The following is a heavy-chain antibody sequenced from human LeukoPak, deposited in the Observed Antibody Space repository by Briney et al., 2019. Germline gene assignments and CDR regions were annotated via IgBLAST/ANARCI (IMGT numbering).Heavy chain of an antibody. V-gene: IGHV3-23*01. J-gene: IGHJ4*02. CDR2: ISGSGGST. D-gene: IGHD3-22*01. Sequence: GGSLRLSCAASGFTFSSYAMSWVRQAPGKGLEWVSAISGSGGSTYYADSVKGRFTISKDNSKNTLYLQMNSLRAEDTAVYYCAKEAAGYDSSGYYYDYWGQGTLVTVSS. CDR3: AKEAAGYDSSGYYYDY. CDR1: GFTFSSYA.